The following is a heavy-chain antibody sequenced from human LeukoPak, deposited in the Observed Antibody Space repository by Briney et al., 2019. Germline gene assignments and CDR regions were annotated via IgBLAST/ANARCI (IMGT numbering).Heavy chain of an antibody. J-gene: IGHJ4*02. Sequence: GASVKVSCKASGYTLTSYGISWVRQAPGQGLEWMGWISAYNGNTNYAQKLQGRVTMTTDTSTSTAYMELRSLRSDDTAVYYCAGSSTLALYNYWGQGTLVTVSS. D-gene: IGHD2-2*01. CDR3: AGSSTLALYNY. CDR1: GYTLTSYG. CDR2: ISAYNGNT. V-gene: IGHV1-18*01.